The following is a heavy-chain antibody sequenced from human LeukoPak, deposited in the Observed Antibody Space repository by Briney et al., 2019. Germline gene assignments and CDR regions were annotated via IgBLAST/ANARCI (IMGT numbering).Heavy chain of an antibody. CDR2: ISSSSSTI. Sequence: VGSLRLSCAASGFTFSSYSMNWVRQAPGKGLEWVSYISSSSSTIYYADSVKGRFTISRDNAKNSLYLQMNSLRAEDTAVYYCAGNLVPAASGQGTLVTVSS. CDR1: GFTFSSYS. V-gene: IGHV3-48*01. CDR3: AGNLVPAA. D-gene: IGHD2-2*01. J-gene: IGHJ5*02.